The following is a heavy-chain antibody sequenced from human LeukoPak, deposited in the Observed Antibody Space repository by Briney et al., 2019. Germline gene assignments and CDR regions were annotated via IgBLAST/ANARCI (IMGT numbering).Heavy chain of an antibody. CDR3: ARDDVPVI. CDR1: GFTFSSYW. D-gene: IGHD2/OR15-2a*01. V-gene: IGHV3-7*03. Sequence: GGSLRLSCAASGFTFSSYWMSWVRQAPGKGLEWVANIKHDGSDKYYVDSVKGRFTISRDNSKNTLYLQMNSLRVEDTAVYYCARDDVPVIWGQGTLVTVSS. CDR2: IKHDGSDK. J-gene: IGHJ4*02.